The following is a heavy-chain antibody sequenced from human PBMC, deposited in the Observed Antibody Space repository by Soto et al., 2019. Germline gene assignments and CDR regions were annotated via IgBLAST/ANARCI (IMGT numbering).Heavy chain of an antibody. CDR3: ARCRGTWDLNCFDP. CDR1: GGSFSGFF. D-gene: IGHD3-16*01. V-gene: IGHV4-34*01. CDR2: INHSGST. J-gene: IGHJ5*02. Sequence: SETRSLTCPVYGGSFSGFFWSWIRQPPGKGLEWIGEINHSGSTNYNPSLKSRVTISVDTSKNQFSLKLSSVTAADTAVYYCARCRGTWDLNCFDPWGHGTLVTVSS.